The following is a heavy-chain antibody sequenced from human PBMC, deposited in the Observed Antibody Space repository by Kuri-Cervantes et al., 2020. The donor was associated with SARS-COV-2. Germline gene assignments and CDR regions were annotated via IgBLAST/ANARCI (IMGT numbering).Heavy chain of an antibody. CDR3: ASSSFGSNDF. V-gene: IGHV4-30-2*01. Sequence: SQTLSLTCAVSVGSFSGSYSWSWIRQPPGKGLEWIGYIYHSGSTYYNPSLKSRVTISGDKSKNQFSLRLTSVTAADTAVYYCASSSFGSNDFWGQGTLVTVSS. CDR2: IYHSGST. J-gene: IGHJ4*02. D-gene: IGHD2-2*01. CDR1: VGSFSGSYS.